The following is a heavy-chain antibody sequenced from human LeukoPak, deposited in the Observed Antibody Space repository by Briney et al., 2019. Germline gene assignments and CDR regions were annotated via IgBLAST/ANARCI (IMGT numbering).Heavy chain of an antibody. J-gene: IGHJ6*02. CDR3: ARVVAGYSGSYLDYYYYYGMDV. Sequence: PGGSLRLSCTASGFTFSNYWMHWVRQAPGKGPFWLSRITNDASSTLSADSVKGRFTISRDNAKNTLYLQMNSLRAEDTAVYYCARVVAGYSGSYLDYYYYYGMDVWGQGTTVTVSS. D-gene: IGHD1-26*01. CDR1: GFTFSNYW. CDR2: ITNDASST. V-gene: IGHV3-74*01.